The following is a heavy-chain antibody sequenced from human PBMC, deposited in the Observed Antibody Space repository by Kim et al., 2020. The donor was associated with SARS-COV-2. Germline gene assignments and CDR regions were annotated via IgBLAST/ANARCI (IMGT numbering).Heavy chain of an antibody. CDR2: INPTGGST. CDR1: GYIFTNYY. D-gene: IGHD3-3*01. J-gene: IGHJ6*02. CDR3: VRDLGLRFLDYNGLDV. Sequence: ASVKVSCKASGYIFTNYYMHWVRQAPGQGLEWLGIINPTGGSTTYAQQFQGRLTMSRDTSRSLVYMEMTSLRSEDTAVYFCVRDLGLRFLDYNGLDVWGQGTPVTVSS. V-gene: IGHV1-46*03.